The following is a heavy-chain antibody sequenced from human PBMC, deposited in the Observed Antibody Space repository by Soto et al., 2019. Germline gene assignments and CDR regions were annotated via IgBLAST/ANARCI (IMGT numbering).Heavy chain of an antibody. D-gene: IGHD3-10*01. CDR2: ISSSSSYI. CDR3: ARGSKGEILWFGELLGPPLRYYYGMDV. Sequence: PGGSLRLSCAASGFTFSSYSMNWVRQAPGKGLEWVSSISSSSSYIYYADSVKGRFTISRDNAKNSLYLQMNSLRAEDTAVYYCARGSKGEILWFGELLGPPLRYYYGMDVRGQGTTVTVSS. J-gene: IGHJ6*02. V-gene: IGHV3-21*01. CDR1: GFTFSSYS.